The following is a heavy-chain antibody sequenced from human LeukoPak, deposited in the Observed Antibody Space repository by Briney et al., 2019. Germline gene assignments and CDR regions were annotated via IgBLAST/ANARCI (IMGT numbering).Heavy chain of an antibody. Sequence: HPGGSLRLSCAASGFTVSSNYMSWVRQAPGKGLEWVSVIYSGGSTYYADSVKGRFTISRDNSKGSLYLQMNSLRAEDTAVYYCARGSSVWYYAFDIWGQGTMVTVAS. CDR1: GFTVSSNY. V-gene: IGHV3-53*01. CDR3: ARGSSVWYYAFDI. D-gene: IGHD6-19*01. J-gene: IGHJ3*02. CDR2: IYSGGST.